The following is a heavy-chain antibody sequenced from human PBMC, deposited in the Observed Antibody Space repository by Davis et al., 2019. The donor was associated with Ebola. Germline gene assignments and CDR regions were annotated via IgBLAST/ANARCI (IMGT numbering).Heavy chain of an antibody. Sequence: ASVKVSCKASGYTFTSYGISWVRQAPGQGLEWMGWISAYNGNTNYAQKLQGRVTMTTDTSTNTAYMELRSLRSADTAVYYCARGGGRYCTNGVCYGLWFDPWGQGTLVTVSS. J-gene: IGHJ5*02. CDR1: GYTFTSYG. V-gene: IGHV1-18*01. D-gene: IGHD2-8*01. CDR2: ISAYNGNT. CDR3: ARGGGRYCTNGVCYGLWFDP.